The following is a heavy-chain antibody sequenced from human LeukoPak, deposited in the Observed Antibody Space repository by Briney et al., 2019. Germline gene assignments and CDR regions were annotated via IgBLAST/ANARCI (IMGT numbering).Heavy chain of an antibody. CDR2: IHTTGSN. V-gene: IGHV4-59*11. CDR1: GTSISDQY. J-gene: IGHJ4*02. CDR3: VRGRGWLCDS. Sequence: SETLSLSCTVSGTSISDQYWIWIRQPPGKGLEWVGFIHTTGSNGYNPSLQSRVSISVDTSNSQVSLKPGSVTAADTAVYFCVRGRGWLCDSWGRGTLLTVTS. D-gene: IGHD6-19*01.